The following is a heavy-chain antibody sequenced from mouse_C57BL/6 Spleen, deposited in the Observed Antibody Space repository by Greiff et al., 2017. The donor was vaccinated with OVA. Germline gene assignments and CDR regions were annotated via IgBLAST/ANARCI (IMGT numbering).Heavy chain of an antibody. CDR2: ISDGGSYT. CDR1: GFTFSSYA. V-gene: IGHV5-4*01. Sequence: EVKLMESGGGLVKPGGSLKLSCAASGFTFSSYAMSWVRQTPEKRLEWVATISDGGSYTYYPDNVKGRFPISRDNAKNNLYLQMSHLKSEDTAMYYCARDGGDYWGQGTTLTVSS. J-gene: IGHJ2*01. CDR3: ARDGGDY.